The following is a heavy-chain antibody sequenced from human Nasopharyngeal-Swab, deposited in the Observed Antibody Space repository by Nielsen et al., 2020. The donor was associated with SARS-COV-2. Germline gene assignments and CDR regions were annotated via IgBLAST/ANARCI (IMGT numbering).Heavy chain of an antibody. D-gene: IGHD3-16*01. Sequence: GESLKISCGASGSTFSSYTMSWVRQAPGRGLEWVSAITGSGDATNYADSVRGRFTISRDNSKSTLYLQMNSLRAEDTAEYFCAKDGVRLNGIDVWGQGTTVTVSS. V-gene: IGHV3-23*01. CDR3: AKDGVRLNGIDV. J-gene: IGHJ6*02. CDR1: GSTFSSYT. CDR2: ITGSGDAT.